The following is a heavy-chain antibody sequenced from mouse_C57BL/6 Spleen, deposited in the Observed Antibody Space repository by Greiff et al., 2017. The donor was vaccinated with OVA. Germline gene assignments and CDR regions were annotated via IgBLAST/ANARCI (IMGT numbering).Heavy chain of an antibody. CDR2: IDPSDSYT. CDR1: GYTFTSYW. CDR3: AISITTVVG. J-gene: IGHJ2*01. V-gene: IGHV1-59*01. Sequence: VQLQQPGAELVRPGTSVKLSCKASGYTFTSYWMHWVKQRPGQGLEWIGVIDPSDSYTNYNQKFKGKATLTVDTSSSTAYMQLSSLTSEDSAVYYCAISITTVVGWGQGTTLTVSS. D-gene: IGHD1-1*01.